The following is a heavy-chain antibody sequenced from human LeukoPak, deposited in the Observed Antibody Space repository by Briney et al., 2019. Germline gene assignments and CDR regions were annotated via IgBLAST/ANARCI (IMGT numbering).Heavy chain of an antibody. J-gene: IGHJ4*02. D-gene: IGHD3-22*01. V-gene: IGHV1-2*02. Sequence: ASVTVSCKASGYTFTSYDINWVRQAPGHGLEWMGWVNPTSGVPNYGQKFLGRVSMTRDTSISTAYMEVTSLRSDDTAVYYCARAYYYDGSGFYYHWGQGTLVTVSS. CDR3: ARAYYYDGSGFYYH. CDR1: GYTFTSYD. CDR2: VNPTSGVP.